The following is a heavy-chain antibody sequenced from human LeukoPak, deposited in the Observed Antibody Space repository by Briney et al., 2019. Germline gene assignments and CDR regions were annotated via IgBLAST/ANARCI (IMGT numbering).Heavy chain of an antibody. J-gene: IGHJ5*02. V-gene: IGHV3-11*04. Sequence: GGSLRLSCAASGFTFSDYYMSWIRQAPGKGLEWVSYISSSGSTIYYADSVKGRFTISRDNAKNSLYLQMNSLRAEDTAVYYCARLITMVRGVRPPWFDPWGQGTLVTVSS. CDR2: ISSSGSTI. D-gene: IGHD3-10*01. CDR1: GFTFSDYY. CDR3: ARLITMVRGVRPPWFDP.